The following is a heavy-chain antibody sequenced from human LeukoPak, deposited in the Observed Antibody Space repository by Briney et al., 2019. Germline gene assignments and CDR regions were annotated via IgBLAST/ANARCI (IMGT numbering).Heavy chain of an antibody. CDR1: GYTFTGSY. CDR2: INPKSGGT. Sequence: ASVKVSCKASGYTFTGSYMHWVRQAPGEGLEWMGWINPKSGGTSYAQKFHGRVTVTRDTSISTAYMELTSLRSDDTAVYYCAREEMDSNSLDYWGQGTLVTVSS. D-gene: IGHD2-8*01. CDR3: AREEMDSNSLDY. J-gene: IGHJ4*02. V-gene: IGHV1-2*02.